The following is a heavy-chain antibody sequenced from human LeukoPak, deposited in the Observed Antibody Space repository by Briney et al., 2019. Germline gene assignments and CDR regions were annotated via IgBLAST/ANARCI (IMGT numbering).Heavy chain of an antibody. Sequence: SETLSLTCTESGGSISSYDYYWNWIRQPAGRGLEWIGRIYTTGNTMYNPSLESRVSMSIDTSKNLVSLKVKSVTAADTAVYYCARGGTLFTFFDSWGQGTLVTVSS. J-gene: IGHJ4*02. CDR3: ARGGTLFTFFDS. CDR2: IYTTGNT. D-gene: IGHD2/OR15-2a*01. CDR1: GGSISSYDYY. V-gene: IGHV4-61*02.